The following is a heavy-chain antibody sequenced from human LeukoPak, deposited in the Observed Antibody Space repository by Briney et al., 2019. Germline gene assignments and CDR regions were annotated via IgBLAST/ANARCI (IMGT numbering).Heavy chain of an antibody. CDR2: INHSGST. Sequence: SETLSLTCAVYGGSFSGYYWSWIRQPPGKGLEWIGEINHSGSTNYNPSLKSRVTISVDTSKNQFSLKLSSVTAADTAVHYCARSIVGATTDYWGQGTLVTVSS. V-gene: IGHV4-34*01. J-gene: IGHJ4*02. D-gene: IGHD1-26*01. CDR1: GGSFSGYY. CDR3: ARSIVGATTDY.